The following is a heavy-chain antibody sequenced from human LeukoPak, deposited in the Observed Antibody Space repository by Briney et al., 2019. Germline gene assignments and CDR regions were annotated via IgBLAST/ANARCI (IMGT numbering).Heavy chain of an antibody. Sequence: GGSLRPSCVASGFTFRSSAMSWVRQAPGKGLDWVSAISESGGNTYYENSVKGRFTISRDNSKNTLYLQMDSLRAEDTAIYYCAKRDPSGTFPYYFDQWGQGTLVTVSS. J-gene: IGHJ4*02. CDR3: AKRDPSGTFPYYFDQ. V-gene: IGHV3-23*01. D-gene: IGHD3-10*01. CDR1: GFTFRSSA. CDR2: ISESGGNT.